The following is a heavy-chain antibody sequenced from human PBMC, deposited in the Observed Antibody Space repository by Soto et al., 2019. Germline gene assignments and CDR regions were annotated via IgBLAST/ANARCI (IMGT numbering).Heavy chain of an antibody. D-gene: IGHD3-10*01. CDR1: GFTFSNYA. V-gene: IGHV3-23*01. CDR2: IIGTGGDI. Sequence: EVRLLESGGGLVQPGGSLRLSCAASGFTFSNYAMTWVRQAPGKGLEWASGIIGTGGDINYADSVKGRFTTSRDNSKNILYLQMNSLRAEDTAVYFCATADVAGSEDYWGQGTLVTVSS. CDR3: ATADVAGSEDY. J-gene: IGHJ4*02.